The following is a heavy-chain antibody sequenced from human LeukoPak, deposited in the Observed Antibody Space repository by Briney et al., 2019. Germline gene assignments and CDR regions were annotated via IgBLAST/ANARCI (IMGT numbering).Heavy chain of an antibody. J-gene: IGHJ1*01. Sequence: GGSLRLSCAASGFTFSSYSMNWVRQAPGRGLEWVSYISTSNDTIYYADSVKGRFTISRDNAKNSLYLQMNSLRDEDTAMYYCARAIRSGTFYLAFWGQGTLVTVSS. D-gene: IGHD3-10*01. V-gene: IGHV3-48*02. CDR3: ARAIRSGTFYLAF. CDR1: GFTFSSYS. CDR2: ISTSNDTI.